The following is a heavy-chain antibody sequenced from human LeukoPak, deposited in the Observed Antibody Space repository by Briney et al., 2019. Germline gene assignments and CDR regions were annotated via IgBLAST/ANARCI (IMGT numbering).Heavy chain of an antibody. CDR2: IYYSGST. J-gene: IGHJ4*02. Sequence: SETLSLTCTVSGGSISSGDYYWRWIRQPPGEGLEWIGYIYYSGSTYYNPSLKSRVTISVDTSKNQFSLKLSSVTAADTAVYYCASVPLWFGERYYFDYWGQGTLVTVSS. V-gene: IGHV4-30-4*01. CDR3: ASVPLWFGERYYFDY. D-gene: IGHD3-10*01. CDR1: GGSISSGDYY.